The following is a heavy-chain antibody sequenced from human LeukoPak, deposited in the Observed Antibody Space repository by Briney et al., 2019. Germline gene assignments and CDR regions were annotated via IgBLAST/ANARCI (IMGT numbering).Heavy chain of an antibody. CDR1: GFTFSSYW. CDR3: ARRYCSSTSCTLDY. J-gene: IGHJ4*02. Sequence: GGSLRLSCAASGFTFSSYWMHWVRQAPGKGLVRVSRINSDGSAANYADSVEGRFTISRDNAKNSLYLQMNSLRAEDTAVYYCARRYCSSTSCTLDYWGQGTLVTVSS. V-gene: IGHV3-74*01. D-gene: IGHD2-2*01. CDR2: INSDGSAA.